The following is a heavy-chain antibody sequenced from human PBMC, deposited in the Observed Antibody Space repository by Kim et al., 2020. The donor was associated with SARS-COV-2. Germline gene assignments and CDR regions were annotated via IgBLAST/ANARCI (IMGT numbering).Heavy chain of an antibody. CDR1: GFTFSSYS. D-gene: IGHD5-18*01. CDR3: ARDQGYGLYYYYGMDV. V-gene: IGHV3-21*01. J-gene: IGHJ6*02. Sequence: GGSLRLSCAASGFTFSSYSMNWVRQAPGKGLEWVSSISSSSSYIYYADSVKGRFTISRDNAKNSLYLQMNSQRAEDTAVYYCARDQGYGLYYYYGMDVWGQGNTVTVSS. CDR2: ISSSSSYI.